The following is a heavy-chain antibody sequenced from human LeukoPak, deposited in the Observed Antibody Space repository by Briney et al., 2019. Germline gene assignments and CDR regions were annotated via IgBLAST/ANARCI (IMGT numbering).Heavy chain of an antibody. J-gene: IGHJ5*02. CDR3: AKGGIRYGYWFDH. CDR1: GFRFSDYY. D-gene: IGHD3-10*01. V-gene: IGHV3-11*01. Sequence: GGSLRPSCAATGFRFSDYYMSWIRQAPGKGLEWVAYISSTGNSIFYADSVKGRFTISRDHAKNSLSLQLNSLRAEDTAVYYCAKGGIRYGYWFDHWGQRDLGTVSS. CDR2: ISSTGNSI.